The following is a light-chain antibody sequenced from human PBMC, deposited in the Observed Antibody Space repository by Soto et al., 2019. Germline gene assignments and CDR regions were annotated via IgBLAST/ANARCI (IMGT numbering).Light chain of an antibody. CDR2: SNY. CDR1: DSNIGAGYD. J-gene: IGLJ3*02. Sequence: QSVLTPPPSVSGAPGQTVTISCSGSDSNIGAGYDLHWYQQVPGTAPKLLIHSNYLRASGVPDRFSASKSVTSASLAIIGLQADDEADYYCQSYDTRLGDWVFGGGTKVTVL. V-gene: IGLV1-40*01. CDR3: QSYDTRLGDWV.